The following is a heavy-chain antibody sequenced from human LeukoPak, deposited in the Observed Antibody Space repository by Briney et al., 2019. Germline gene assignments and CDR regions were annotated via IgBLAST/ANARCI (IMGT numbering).Heavy chain of an antibody. CDR1: GGSFSGYY. Sequence: SETLSLTCAVYGGSFSGYYWSWIRQPPGKGLEWIGEINHSGSTNYNPSLKSRVTISVDTSKNQFSLKLSSVTAADTAVYYCARDRITIFGYQTCYYYYMDVRGKGTSVTVSS. CDR3: ARDRITIFGYQTCYYYYMDV. V-gene: IGHV4-34*01. D-gene: IGHD3-3*01. J-gene: IGHJ6*03. CDR2: INHSGST.